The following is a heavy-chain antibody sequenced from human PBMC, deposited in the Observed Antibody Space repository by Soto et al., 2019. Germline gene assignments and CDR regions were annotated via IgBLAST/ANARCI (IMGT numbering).Heavy chain of an antibody. V-gene: IGHV3-30*19. Sequence: QVQLVESGGGVVQPGTSLRVSCVGSGFTFRSYVIHWVRQAPGKGLEWVALTSYDGSDKYYADSVRGRFTISRDNSRNTVDLGLDSLRLEDTALYYCARWGTTGGLDVWGQGTLVSVSS. CDR1: GFTFRSYV. CDR3: ARWGTTGGLDV. CDR2: TSYDGSDK. J-gene: IGHJ1*01. D-gene: IGHD3-16*01.